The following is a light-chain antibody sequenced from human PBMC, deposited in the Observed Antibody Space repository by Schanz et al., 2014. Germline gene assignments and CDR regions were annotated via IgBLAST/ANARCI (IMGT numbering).Light chain of an antibody. J-gene: IGKJ4*01. CDR3: QQYGSSTALT. Sequence: EIVLTQSPGTLSLSPGERATLSCRASQSVNNNYLAWYQQKPGQAPRLLIYGASSRATGIPDRFSGSGSGTDFTLTISRLEPEDFAVYYCQQYGSSTALTFGGGTKVEIK. CDR2: GAS. CDR1: QSVNNNY. V-gene: IGKV3-20*01.